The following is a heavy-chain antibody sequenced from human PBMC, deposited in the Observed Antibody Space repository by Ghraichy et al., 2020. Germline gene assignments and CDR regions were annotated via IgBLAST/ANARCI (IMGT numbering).Heavy chain of an antibody. CDR1: GFTFSSYS. CDR3: ARDKIVVVPAAMPGGYYGMDV. J-gene: IGHJ6*02. V-gene: IGHV3-48*02. D-gene: IGHD2-2*01. CDR2: ISSSSSTI. Sequence: GESLNISCAASGFTFSSYSMNWVRQAPGKGLEWVSYISSSSSTIYYADSVKGRFTISRDNAKNSLYLQMNSLRDEDTAVYYCARDKIVVVPAAMPGGYYGMDVWGQGTTVTVSS.